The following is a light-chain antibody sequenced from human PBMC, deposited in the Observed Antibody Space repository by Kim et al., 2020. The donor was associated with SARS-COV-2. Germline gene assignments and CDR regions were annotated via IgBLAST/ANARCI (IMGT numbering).Light chain of an antibody. CDR2: EAS. V-gene: IGKV3-20*01. Sequence: PGEIAPLASRASQHVSGRYLAWYQHKPGQAPGLLIYEASTRAAGIPDRFSGSGSGTDFTLTISRLEPEDFAVYYCQQYGDAPQTFGQGTKVDIK. J-gene: IGKJ1*01. CDR3: QQYGDAPQT. CDR1: QHVSGRY.